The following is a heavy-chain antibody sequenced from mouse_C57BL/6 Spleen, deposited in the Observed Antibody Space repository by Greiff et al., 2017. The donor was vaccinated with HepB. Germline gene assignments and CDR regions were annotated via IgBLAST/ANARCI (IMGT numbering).Heavy chain of an antibody. CDR2: IDPSASYT. CDR3: ARREWLLQLYAMDY. J-gene: IGHJ4*01. D-gene: IGHD2-3*01. Sequence: VQLQQPGAELVKPGASVKLSCKASGYTFTSYWMQWVTQRPGQGLEWIGEIDPSASYTNYNQKFKGKATLTVDTSSSTAYMQLRSLTSDDSAVYYCARREWLLQLYAMDYWAQGTSATVSS. V-gene: IGHV1-50*01. CDR1: GYTFTSYW.